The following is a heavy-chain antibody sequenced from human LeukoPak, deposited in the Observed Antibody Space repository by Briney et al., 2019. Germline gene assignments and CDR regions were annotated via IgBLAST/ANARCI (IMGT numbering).Heavy chain of an antibody. CDR1: GFTFSSYW. CDR2: INSDGSST. CDR3: ARERQVLRYFDWLSHLDY. D-gene: IGHD3-9*01. J-gene: IGHJ4*02. Sequence: GGSLRLSCAASGFTFSSYWMHWVRQAPGKGLVWVSRINSDGSSTSYADSVKGRFTISRDNAKNTLYLQMNSLGAEDTAVYYCARERQVLRYFDWLSHLDYWGQGTLVTVSS. V-gene: IGHV3-74*01.